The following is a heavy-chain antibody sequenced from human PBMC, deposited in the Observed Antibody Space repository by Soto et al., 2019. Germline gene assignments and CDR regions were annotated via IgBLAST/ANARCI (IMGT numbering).Heavy chain of an antibody. CDR2: ISGSSDRT. V-gene: IGHV3-23*01. D-gene: IGHD3-16*01. CDR3: AKDGGVGLIAFDS. CDR1: GFTFSIYA. J-gene: IGHJ4*02. Sequence: GGSLRLSCAASGFTFSIYAMSWVRQAPGKGLEWVSSISGSSDRTYYADSVKGRFTISRDNSKNTLYLQMNSLRAEDTAVYYCAKDGGVGLIAFDSWGQGTLVTVSS.